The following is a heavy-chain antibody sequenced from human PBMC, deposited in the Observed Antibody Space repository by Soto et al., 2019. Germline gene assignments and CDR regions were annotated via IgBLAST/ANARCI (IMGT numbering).Heavy chain of an antibody. V-gene: IGHV3-23*01. J-gene: IGHJ4*02. Sequence: EVQLLESGGGLVQPGGSLRLSCAASGFTFSSYAMSWVRQAPGKGLEWVSAISGSGGSTYYADSVKGRFTISRDNSKNTLYLQMNSLRAEDTAVYYCAKSGSWFGELFPRSYYFDYWGQGTLVTVSS. D-gene: IGHD3-10*01. CDR2: ISGSGGST. CDR1: GFTFSSYA. CDR3: AKSGSWFGELFPRSYYFDY.